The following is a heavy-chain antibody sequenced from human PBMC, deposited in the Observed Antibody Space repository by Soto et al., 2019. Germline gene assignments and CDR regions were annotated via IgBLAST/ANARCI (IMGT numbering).Heavy chain of an antibody. CDR2: ISSDSSYT. D-gene: IGHD1-1*01. CDR1: GFNFNRFT. V-gene: IGHV3-21*01. Sequence: VGSLRLSCAASGFNFNRFTMNWVRQAPGKGLEWVSSISSDSSYTYYADSLKGRVTISRDNAKNSLYLLMNNLRAEDTAVYYCARDWTESGMDVWGQGTTVTVSS. J-gene: IGHJ6*02. CDR3: ARDWTESGMDV.